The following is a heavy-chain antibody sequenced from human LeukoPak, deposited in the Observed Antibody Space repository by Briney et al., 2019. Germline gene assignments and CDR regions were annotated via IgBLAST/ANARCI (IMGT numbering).Heavy chain of an antibody. CDR1: GYSISSGYY. Sequence: NSSETLSLTCTVSGYSISSGYYWGWIRQPPGKGLEWIGSIYHSGSTYYNPSLKSRVTISVDTSKNQFSLKLSSVTAADTAVYYCARDPDIVVVPAAGWGQGTLVTVSS. CDR3: ARDPDIVVVPAAG. CDR2: IYHSGST. D-gene: IGHD2-2*01. J-gene: IGHJ4*02. V-gene: IGHV4-38-2*02.